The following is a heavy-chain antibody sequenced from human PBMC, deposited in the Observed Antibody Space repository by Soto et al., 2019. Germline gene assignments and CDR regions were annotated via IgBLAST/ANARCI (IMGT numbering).Heavy chain of an antibody. CDR3: AKLRDFVVLPAGILDY. CDR2: ISGGGDTT. CDR1: GFTFSSSS. J-gene: IGHJ4*02. Sequence: GGSLRLSCATSGFTFSSSSMNWVRQAPGKRLEWVSVISGGGDTTYYTPSVKGRFTISRDDFRNTLYLQMNSLRTEDTAIYYCAKLRDFVVLPAGILDYWGPGTLVTVSS. V-gene: IGHV3-23*01. D-gene: IGHD2-8*01.